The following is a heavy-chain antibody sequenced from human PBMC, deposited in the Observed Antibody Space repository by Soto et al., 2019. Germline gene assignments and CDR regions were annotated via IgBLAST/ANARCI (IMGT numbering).Heavy chain of an antibody. CDR1: GATLRSFA. J-gene: IGHJ5*02. CDR2: ITPIFGTT. CDR3: ATDMSRFDP. V-gene: IGHV1-69*13. Sequence: GASVKVSCKASGATLRSFAIAWVRQTPGHGLEWMGGITPIFGTTSYAQKFQGRLTISADDSTTTAYMDLTSLTSEDTAVYYCATDMSRFDPWGQGTLVTVSS. D-gene: IGHD3-16*01.